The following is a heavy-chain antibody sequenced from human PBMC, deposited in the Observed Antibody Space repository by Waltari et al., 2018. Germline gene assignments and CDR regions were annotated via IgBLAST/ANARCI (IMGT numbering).Heavy chain of an antibody. J-gene: IGHJ6*03. Sequence: HVHSVQSAAEVSKPGASVKGSCRNPVRRRSGFSILRWRQDRGKGLEWMARCDPEDGAPVYGHKFQGRVTMTEDTSTNTAYVELTSLTSDDTAVYYCHLLARNIVVMAEGGPSYHSYMDVWGGGTTVTVSS. CDR2: CDPEDGAP. CDR3: HLLARNIVVMAEGGPSYHSYMDV. D-gene: IGHD2-21*02. V-gene: IGHV1-24*01. CDR1: VRRRSGFS.